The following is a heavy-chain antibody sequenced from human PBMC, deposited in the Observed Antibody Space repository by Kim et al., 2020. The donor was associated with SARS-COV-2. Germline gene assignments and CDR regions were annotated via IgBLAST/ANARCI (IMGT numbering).Heavy chain of an antibody. CDR1: GYTFTGYY. CDR3: ASGMARSLNRYSYGGVYGMDV. D-gene: IGHD5-18*01. V-gene: IGHV1-2*06. CDR2: INPNSGGT. Sequence: ASVKVSCKASGYTFTGYYMHWVRQAPGQGLEWMGRINPNSGGTNYAQKFQGRVTMTRDTSISTAYMELSRLRSDDTAVYYCASGMARSLNRYSYGGVYGMDVWGQGTTVTVSS. J-gene: IGHJ6*02.